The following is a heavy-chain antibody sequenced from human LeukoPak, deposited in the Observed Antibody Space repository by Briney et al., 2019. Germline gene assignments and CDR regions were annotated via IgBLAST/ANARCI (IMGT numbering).Heavy chain of an antibody. CDR2: FHNTGGT. J-gene: IGHJ3*02. V-gene: IGHV4-59*01. Sequence: SETLSLTCSVSGGSIISYYWNWIRQPPGKGLEWIGYFHNTGGTNYNPYVKSRVTISVDTSKNQVSLKMTSVTAADTAVYYCATNRPVGGAYWGSFDIWGQGTLVTVSS. CDR3: ATNRPVGGAYWGSFDI. CDR1: GGSIISYY. D-gene: IGHD2-8*02.